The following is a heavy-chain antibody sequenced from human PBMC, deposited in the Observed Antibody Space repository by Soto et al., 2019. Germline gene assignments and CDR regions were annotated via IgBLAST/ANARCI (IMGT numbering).Heavy chain of an antibody. CDR1: GYTFTSYA. CDR3: ARAGTMVRGVNYYYYMDV. V-gene: IGHV1-3*01. J-gene: IGHJ6*03. D-gene: IGHD3-10*01. CDR2: INAGNGNT. Sequence: QVPLVQSGAEVKKPGASVKVSCKASGYTFTSYAMHWVRQAPGQRLEWMGWINAGNGNTKYSQKFQGRVTITRDTSASTAYMELSSLRSEDTAVYYCARAGTMVRGVNYYYYMDVWGKGTTVTVSS.